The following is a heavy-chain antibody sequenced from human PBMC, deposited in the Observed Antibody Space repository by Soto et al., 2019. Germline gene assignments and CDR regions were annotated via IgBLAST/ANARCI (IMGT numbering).Heavy chain of an antibody. CDR1: GGSISSYY. D-gene: IGHD6-6*01. J-gene: IGHJ3*02. CDR2: IYYSGST. CDR3: ARDSSIAARPSAFNI. V-gene: IGHV4-59*01. Sequence: PSETLSLTCTVSGGSISSYYWSWIRQPPGKGLEWIGYIYYSGSTNYNPSLKSRVTILVDTSKNQFSLKLSSVTAADTAVYYCARDSSIAARPSAFNIWAQATMVPVSS.